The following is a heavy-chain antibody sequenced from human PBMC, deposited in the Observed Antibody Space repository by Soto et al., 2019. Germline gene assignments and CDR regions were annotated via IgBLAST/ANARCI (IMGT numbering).Heavy chain of an antibody. J-gene: IGHJ4*02. V-gene: IGHV1-69*15. Sequence: QVQLVQSGAEVKKPGSSVKISCKASGGTFSSYAISWVRQAPRQGLEWMGMIIPIFGTAKYAQKFQGRVTITADESTSTAYMELSSLRSDDTAVYYCARDPASSGAGGIEYWGQGTLVTVSS. CDR3: ARDPASSGAGGIEY. D-gene: IGHD2-15*01. CDR2: IIPIFGTA. CDR1: GGTFSSYA.